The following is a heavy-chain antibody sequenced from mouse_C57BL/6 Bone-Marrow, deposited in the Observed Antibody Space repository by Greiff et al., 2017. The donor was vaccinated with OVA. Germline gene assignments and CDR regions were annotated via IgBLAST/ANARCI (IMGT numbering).Heavy chain of an antibody. CDR3: TELTGHY. CDR2: IDPETGGT. Sequence: QVQLKESGAELVRPGASVTLSCKASGYTFTDYEMHWVKQTPVHGLEWIGAIDPETGGTAYNQKFKGKAILTADKSSSTAYMELRSLTSEDSAVYYCTELTGHYWGQGTTLTVSS. V-gene: IGHV1-15*01. CDR1: GYTFTDYE. J-gene: IGHJ2*01. D-gene: IGHD4-1*01.